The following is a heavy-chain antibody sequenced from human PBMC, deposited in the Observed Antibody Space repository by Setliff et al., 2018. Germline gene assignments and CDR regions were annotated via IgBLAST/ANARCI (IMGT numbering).Heavy chain of an antibody. CDR3: ARGGLSFDKDNWFGP. D-gene: IGHD3-9*01. Sequence: SETLSLTCSVSGGSINRDYWNWIRQPPGKGLEWLGYIHYNGNTNYNPSLTSRVTISVDKSKNQLFLRLRSVTAADTAVYYCARGGLSFDKDNWFGPWGQGTLVTVSS. V-gene: IGHV4-59*08. CDR2: IHYNGNT. J-gene: IGHJ5*02. CDR1: GGSINRDY.